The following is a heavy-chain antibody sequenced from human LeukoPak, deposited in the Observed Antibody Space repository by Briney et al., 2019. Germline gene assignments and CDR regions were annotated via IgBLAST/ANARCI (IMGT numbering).Heavy chain of an antibody. V-gene: IGHV3-23*01. CDR2: ISGSGSST. CDR3: AKDSNGWYQRGSNYFDY. J-gene: IGHJ4*02. Sequence: GGSLRLSCVASGFAVGSNYMNWVRQAPGKGLEWVSTISGSGSSTYYVDSVKGRFTISRDNSKNTLYLQMNSLRAEDTAEYYCAKDSNGWYQRGSNYFDYWGQGTLVTVSS. D-gene: IGHD6-19*01. CDR1: GFAVGSNY.